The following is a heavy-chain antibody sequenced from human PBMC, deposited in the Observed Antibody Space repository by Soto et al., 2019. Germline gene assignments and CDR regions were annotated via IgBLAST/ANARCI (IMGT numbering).Heavy chain of an antibody. CDR1: GFSFGDSA. CDR2: IVVVNGNT. CDR3: AVTDLPFRPLTEPTENGMDV. J-gene: IGHJ6*02. V-gene: IGHV1-58*01. Sequence: ELVQSGPEAREPGTSVKVSCRASGFSFGDSAVQWVRQGRGQRLEWIGWIVVVNGNTNYAPRFEGRVTLTRDASTSTSHMELTSLSSDDTAVYFCAVTDLPFRPLTEPTENGMDVWCQGTTVTVSS. D-gene: IGHD2-8*01.